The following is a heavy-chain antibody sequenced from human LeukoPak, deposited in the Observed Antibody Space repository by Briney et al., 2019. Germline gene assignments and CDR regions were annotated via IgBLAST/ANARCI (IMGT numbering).Heavy chain of an antibody. D-gene: IGHD3-22*01. J-gene: IGHJ4*02. Sequence: PGGSLRLSCAASGFTLSDYYMSWIRQAPGKGLEWVSYISSSSSYTNYADSVKGRFTISRDNAKNSLYLQMSSLRAEDTAVCYCAVYYYDSSGYYYFDYWGQGTLVTVSS. CDR2: ISSSSSYT. V-gene: IGHV3-11*03. CDR1: GFTLSDYY. CDR3: AVYYYDSSGYYYFDY.